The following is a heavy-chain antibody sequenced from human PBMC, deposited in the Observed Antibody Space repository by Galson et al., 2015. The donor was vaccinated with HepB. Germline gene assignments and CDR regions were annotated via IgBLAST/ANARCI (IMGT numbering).Heavy chain of an antibody. CDR2: INSDGGTT. V-gene: IGHV3-74*01. Sequence: SLRLSCAASGFTFSSSGMHWVRQVSGKGLVWVSRINSDGGTTNYADSVKGRFTISRDNAKNTLFLQMNSLRAEDTAVYYCARLSTIPVTGYWYFDLWGRGTLVTVSS. CDR3: ARLSTIPVTGYWYFDL. CDR1: GFTFSSSG. J-gene: IGHJ2*01. D-gene: IGHD6-19*01.